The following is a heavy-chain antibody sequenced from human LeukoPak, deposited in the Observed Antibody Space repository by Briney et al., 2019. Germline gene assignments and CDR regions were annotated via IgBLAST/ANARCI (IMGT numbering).Heavy chain of an antibody. V-gene: IGHV4-59*12. CDR1: GGSISSYY. D-gene: IGHD3-3*01. CDR2: IYYSGST. J-gene: IGHJ4*02. Sequence: SETLSPTCTVSGGSISSYYWSWIRQPPGKGLEWIGYIYYSGSTNYNPSLKSRVTISVDTSKNQFSLKLSSVTAADTAVYYCARGRRFSDYWGQGTLVTVSS. CDR3: ARGRRFSDY.